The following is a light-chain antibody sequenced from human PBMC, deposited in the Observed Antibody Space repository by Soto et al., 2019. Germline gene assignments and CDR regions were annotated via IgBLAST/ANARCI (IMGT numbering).Light chain of an antibody. V-gene: IGLV1-44*01. J-gene: IGLJ3*02. CDR1: TSNIGNNV. CDR3: AAWEDSRNGRGV. Sequence: QSVLTHPPSASGTPGQRFTISCSGSTSNIGNNVVNWYQQRPGTAPKLPISTNNQRPSGVPDRFSGSKSCTSASLTITGLQSDDDADYYCAAWEDSRNGRGVFGGGTKLTVL. CDR2: TNN.